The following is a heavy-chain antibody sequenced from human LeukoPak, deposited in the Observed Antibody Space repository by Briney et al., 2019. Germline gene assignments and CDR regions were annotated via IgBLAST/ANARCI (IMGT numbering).Heavy chain of an antibody. CDR1: GGSISSGSYY. Sequence: SQTLSLTCTVSGGSISSGSYYWSWIRQPAGKGLEWIGRIYTSGSTNYNPSLKSRVTISVDTSKNQFSLKLSSVTAADTAVYYCARDFSAAFDIWGQGTMVTVSS. J-gene: IGHJ3*02. V-gene: IGHV4-61*02. CDR3: ARDFSAAFDI. CDR2: IYTSGST. D-gene: IGHD2/OR15-2a*01.